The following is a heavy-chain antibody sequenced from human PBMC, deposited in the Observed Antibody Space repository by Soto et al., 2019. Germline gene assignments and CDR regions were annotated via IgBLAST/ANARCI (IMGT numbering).Heavy chain of an antibody. CDR3: AKGVMDIVVVVAVDY. Sequence: GGSLRLSCAASGFTFSSYGMHWVRQAPGKGLEWVAVISYDGSNKYYADSVKGRFTISRDNSKNTLYLQMNSLRAEDTAVYYCAKGVMDIVVVVAVDYWGQGTLVTAPQ. CDR2: ISYDGSNK. CDR1: GFTFSSYG. D-gene: IGHD2-15*01. V-gene: IGHV3-30*18. J-gene: IGHJ4*02.